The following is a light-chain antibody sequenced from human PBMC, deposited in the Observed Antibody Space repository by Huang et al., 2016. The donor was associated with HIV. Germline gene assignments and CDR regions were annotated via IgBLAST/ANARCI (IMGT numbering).Light chain of an antibody. CDR3: QQYNIYPYT. CDR2: DAS. Sequence: DIQMTQSPSTLSASVGDRVTITCRASQSISSWLAWYQQKPGKAPELLIYDASSLESGVPSRFSGIGSGTEFTLTISSLQPDNFATYYCQQYNIYPYTFGQGTKLEIK. CDR1: QSISSW. J-gene: IGKJ2*01. V-gene: IGKV1-5*01.